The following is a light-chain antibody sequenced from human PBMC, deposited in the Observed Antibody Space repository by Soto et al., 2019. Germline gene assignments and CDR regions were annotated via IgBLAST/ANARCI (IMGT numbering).Light chain of an antibody. CDR2: GTS. CDR1: QTVSSTY. V-gene: IGKV3-20*01. CDR3: QHYGS. J-gene: IGKJ1*01. Sequence: EIVLTQSPGTLSLSPGERATLSCRASQTVSSTYLAWYQQRPGQAPRLFIFGTSNRATDIPDRFSGSGSGTDFTLTISRLEPEDFAVYFCQHYGSFGQGTKVEIK.